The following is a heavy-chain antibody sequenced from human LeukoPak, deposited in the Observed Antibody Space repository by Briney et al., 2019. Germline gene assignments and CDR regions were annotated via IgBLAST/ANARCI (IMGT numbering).Heavy chain of an antibody. Sequence: GGSLRLSCAASGFTFSSYWMHWVRQAPGKGLEWVSVIYSGGSTYYADSVKGRFTISRDNSKNTLYLQMNSLRAEDTAVYYCATGGYSYGLTPDYWGQGTLVTVSS. CDR2: IYSGGST. J-gene: IGHJ4*02. CDR3: ATGGYSYGLTPDY. V-gene: IGHV3-53*01. CDR1: GFTFSSYW. D-gene: IGHD5-18*01.